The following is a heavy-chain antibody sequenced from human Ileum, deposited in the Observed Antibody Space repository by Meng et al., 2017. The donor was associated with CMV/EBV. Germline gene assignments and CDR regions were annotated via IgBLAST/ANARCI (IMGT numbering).Heavy chain of an antibody. Sequence: LRLSCAASGFTFSTYSMNWVRQAPGKGLEWVSSIAISTTDIYYADSVKGRFTISRDNAKNSLYLQMNSLRAEDTAVYYCATDFSRGSNWGQGTLVTVSS. CDR1: GFTFSTYS. V-gene: IGHV3-21*01. D-gene: IGHD1-26*01. CDR2: IAISTTDI. J-gene: IGHJ4*02. CDR3: ATDFSRGSN.